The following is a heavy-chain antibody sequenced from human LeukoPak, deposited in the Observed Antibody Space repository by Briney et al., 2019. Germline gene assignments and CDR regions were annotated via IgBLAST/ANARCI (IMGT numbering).Heavy chain of an antibody. D-gene: IGHD3-22*01. V-gene: IGHV4-34*01. CDR1: GGFFSGYY. CDR2: INHSGST. Sequence: SETLSLTCAVYGGFFSGYYWSWIRQPPGKGLEWIGEINHSGSTNYNPSLKSRVTISVDTSKNQFSLKLSSVTAADTAVYYCASAYDSSGYLDYWGQGTLVTVSS. CDR3: ASAYDSSGYLDY. J-gene: IGHJ4*02.